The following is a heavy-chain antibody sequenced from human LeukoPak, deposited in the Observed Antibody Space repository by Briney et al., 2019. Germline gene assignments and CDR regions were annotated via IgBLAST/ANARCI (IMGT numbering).Heavy chain of an antibody. D-gene: IGHD3-10*01. J-gene: IGHJ6*04. CDR1: GYSISSGSY. V-gene: IGHV4-38-2*02. CDR2: IYQSGST. CDR3: AREAVVRGVIMGMDV. Sequence: SETLSLTCTVSGYSISSGSYWGWIRQPPGKGLEWLGSIYQSGSTYYNPSLESRVTISVDTSKNQFSLKLSSVTAADTAVYYCAREAVVRGVIMGMDVWGKGTTVTISS.